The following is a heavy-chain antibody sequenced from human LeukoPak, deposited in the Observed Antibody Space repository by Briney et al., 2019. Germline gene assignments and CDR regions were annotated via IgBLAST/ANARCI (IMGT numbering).Heavy chain of an antibody. CDR2: IYSGGST. CDR3: AGDGPYGSGSYCH. V-gene: IGHV3-53*01. Sequence: GGSLRLSCAASGFTVSSNYMSWVRQAPGKGLEWVSVIYSGGSTYYADSVKGRFTISRDNSKNTLYLQMNSLRAEDTAVYYCAGDGPYGSGSYCHWGQGTLVTVSS. CDR1: GFTVSSNY. D-gene: IGHD3-10*01. J-gene: IGHJ4*02.